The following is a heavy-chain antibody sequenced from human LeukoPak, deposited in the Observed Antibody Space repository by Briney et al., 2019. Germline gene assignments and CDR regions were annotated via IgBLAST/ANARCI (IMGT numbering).Heavy chain of an antibody. CDR1: GFTFSSYG. CDR2: ISYDGSHK. D-gene: IGHD4-17*01. CDR3: ARLPTVTTMGY. Sequence: PGGSLRLSCAASGFTFSSYGMHWVRQAPGTGLEWVAAISYDGSHKYYGESMKGRFTISRDNTKNSLYLQMNSLRAEDTAVYYCARLPTVTTMGYWGQGTLVTVSS. V-gene: IGHV3-30*03. J-gene: IGHJ4*02.